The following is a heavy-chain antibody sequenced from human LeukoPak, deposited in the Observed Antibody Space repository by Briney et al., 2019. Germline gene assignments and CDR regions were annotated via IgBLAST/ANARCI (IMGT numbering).Heavy chain of an antibody. CDR2: IYYSGGT. CDR1: VGSISSSSYY. CDR3: ARLIVVVPAAREYFDS. J-gene: IGHJ4*02. V-gene: IGHV4-39*01. Sequence: PSETLSLTCTVSVGSISSSSYYWGWVRQPPGKGLEWIGSIYYSGGTYYNPSLTSRVTISVDTSKNQSSLKLSSVTAADTAVYYCARLIVVVPAAREYFDSWGPGNLVPVSP. D-gene: IGHD2-2*01.